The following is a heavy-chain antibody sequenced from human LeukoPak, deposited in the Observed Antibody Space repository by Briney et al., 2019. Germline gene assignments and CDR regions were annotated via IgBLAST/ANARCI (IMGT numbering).Heavy chain of an antibody. D-gene: IGHD6-13*01. Sequence: GESPKISCQCSGYSFTSYWIGWVRQMPGKGLEWMGIIYPGDSDTRYSPSFQGQVTISADKSISTAYLQWSSLKASDTAMYYCASYLASSSWTYWGQGTLVTVSS. CDR3: ASYLASSSWTY. J-gene: IGHJ4*02. V-gene: IGHV5-51*01. CDR1: GYSFTSYW. CDR2: IYPGDSDT.